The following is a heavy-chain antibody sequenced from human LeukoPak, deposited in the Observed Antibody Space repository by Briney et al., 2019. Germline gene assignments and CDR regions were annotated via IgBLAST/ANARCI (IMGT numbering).Heavy chain of an antibody. CDR2: TIPIFGTA. Sequence: SVKVSCKASGGTFSSYAISWVRQAPRQGLEWMGRTIPIFGTANYAQKFQGRVTITADKSTSTAYMELSSPRSEDTAVYYCARAWVGDTAMAKGNYYDSSGYYWAFDYWGQGTLVTVSS. V-gene: IGHV1-69*06. J-gene: IGHJ4*02. CDR1: GGTFSSYA. D-gene: IGHD3-22*01. CDR3: ARAWVGDTAMAKGNYYDSSGYYWAFDY.